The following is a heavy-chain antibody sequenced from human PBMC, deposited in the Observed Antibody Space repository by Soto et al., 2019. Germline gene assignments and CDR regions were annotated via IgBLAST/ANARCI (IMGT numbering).Heavy chain of an antibody. Sequence: EVQLVETGGGLIQPGGSLRLSCAASGFTVSSNYMSWVRQAPGKGLEWVSVIYSGGSTYYADSVKGRFTISRDNSKNTLYLQMNSLRSEDTAVYYCARESGWELRLDAVDIWGQGTMVTVSS. V-gene: IGHV3-53*02. D-gene: IGHD1-26*01. CDR2: IYSGGST. J-gene: IGHJ3*02. CDR1: GFTVSSNY. CDR3: ARESGWELRLDAVDI.